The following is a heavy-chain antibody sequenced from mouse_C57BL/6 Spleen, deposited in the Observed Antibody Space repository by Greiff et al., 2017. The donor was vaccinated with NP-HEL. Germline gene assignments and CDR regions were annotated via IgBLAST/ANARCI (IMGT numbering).Heavy chain of an antibody. CDR3: ARSFYDYDSAWFAY. V-gene: IGHV1-69*01. CDR1: GYTFTSYW. D-gene: IGHD2-4*01. Sequence: QVPLQQPGAELVMPGASVKLSCKASGYTFTSYWMHWVKQRPGQGLEWIGEIDPSDSYTNYNQKFKGKSTLTVDKSSSTAYMQLSSLTSEDSAVYYCARSFYDYDSAWFAYWGQGTLVTVSA. J-gene: IGHJ3*01. CDR2: IDPSDSYT.